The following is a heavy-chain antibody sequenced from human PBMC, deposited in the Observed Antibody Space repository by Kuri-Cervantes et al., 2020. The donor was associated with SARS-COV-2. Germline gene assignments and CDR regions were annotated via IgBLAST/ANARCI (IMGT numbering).Heavy chain of an antibody. D-gene: IGHD3-22*01. Sequence: GESLKISCKASGYTFTSYAMHWVRQAPGQRLEWMGWINAGNGNTKYSQKFQGRVTITRDTSASTAYMELSSLRSEDTAVYYCARAPIYYDSSGLQWSDNAFDIWGQGTMVTVSS. J-gene: IGHJ3*02. CDR3: ARAPIYYDSSGLQWSDNAFDI. V-gene: IGHV1-3*01. CDR2: INAGNGNT. CDR1: GYTFTSYA.